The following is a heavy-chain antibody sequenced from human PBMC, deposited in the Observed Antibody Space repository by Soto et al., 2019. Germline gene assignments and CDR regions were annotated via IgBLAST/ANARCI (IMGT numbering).Heavy chain of an antibody. CDR1: GFTFSSYA. CDR2: ISSNGGST. D-gene: IGHD3-3*02. CDR3: ATAPISQDAFDI. V-gene: IGHV3-64*01. J-gene: IGHJ3*02. Sequence: PGGSLRLSCAASGFTFSSYAMHWVRQAPGKGLEYVSAISSNGGSTYYANSVKGRFTISRDNSKNTLYLQMGSLRAEDMAVYYCATAPISQDAFDIWGQGTMVTVS.